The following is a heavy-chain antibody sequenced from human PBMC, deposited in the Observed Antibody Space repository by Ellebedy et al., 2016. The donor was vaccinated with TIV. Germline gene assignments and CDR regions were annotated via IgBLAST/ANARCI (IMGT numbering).Heavy chain of an antibody. J-gene: IGHJ4*02. CDR2: ISGSGDNI. V-gene: IGHV3-23*01. CDR1: GFTFSTYG. Sequence: GESLKISXAASGFTFSTYGMSWVRQAPGKGLEWVSVISGSGDNIYYADSVKGWFTVSRDNSKNTLYMQMNNLRAEDTAVYYCAKHDYCSITACPFDYWGQGTLVPVSS. CDR3: AKHDYCSITACPFDY. D-gene: IGHD2-2*01.